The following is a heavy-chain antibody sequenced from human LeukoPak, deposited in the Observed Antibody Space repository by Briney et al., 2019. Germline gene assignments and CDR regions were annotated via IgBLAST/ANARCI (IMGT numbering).Heavy chain of an antibody. D-gene: IGHD2-15*01. Sequence: GGSLRLSCAASGFTFSSYGMHWVRQAPGKGLEWVAVISYDGSNKYYADSVKGRFTISRDNSKNTLYLQMNSLRAEDTAVYYCAKDDSSGSDGYYYGMDVWGKGTTVTVSS. J-gene: IGHJ6*04. CDR1: GFTFSSYG. V-gene: IGHV3-30*18. CDR2: ISYDGSNK. CDR3: AKDDSSGSDGYYYGMDV.